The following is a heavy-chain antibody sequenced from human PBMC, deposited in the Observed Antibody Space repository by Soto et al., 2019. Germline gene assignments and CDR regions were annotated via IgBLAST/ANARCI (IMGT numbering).Heavy chain of an antibody. J-gene: IGHJ5*02. CDR1: GGSISSSY. Sequence: QVQLQESGPGLVKPSETLSLTCTVSGGSISSSYWSWIRQPPGKGLEWIGYIYYSGSTNYNPSLKSRVTLSVDTSTNQFSLKPSCVTAADTAVYDCAREVGSGWYPVSPYNWFDPWGQGTLVTVSS. CDR2: IYYSGST. CDR3: AREVGSGWYPVSPYNWFDP. V-gene: IGHV4-59*01. D-gene: IGHD6-19*01.